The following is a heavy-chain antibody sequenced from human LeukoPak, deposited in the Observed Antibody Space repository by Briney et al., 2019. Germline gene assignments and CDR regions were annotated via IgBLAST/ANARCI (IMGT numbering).Heavy chain of an antibody. D-gene: IGHD1-14*01. V-gene: IGHV3-30-3*01. CDR1: GFTFSSYA. CDR2: ISYDGSNK. J-gene: IGHJ6*02. CDR3: ARDQVGFRNGMDV. Sequence: GRSLRLSCAASGFTFSSYAMHWVRQAPGKGLEWVAVISYDGSNKYYADSVKGRFTISRDNSKNTLYLQMNSLRAEDTAVYYCARDQVGFRNGMDVWGQGTTVTVSS.